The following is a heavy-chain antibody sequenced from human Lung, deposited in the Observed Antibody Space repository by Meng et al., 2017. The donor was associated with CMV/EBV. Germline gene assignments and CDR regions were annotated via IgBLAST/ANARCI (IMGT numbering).Heavy chain of an antibody. Sequence: LXCAVYGGSFSGYYWSWIRQPPGKGLEWIGEINHSGSTNYNPSLKSRVTISVDTSKNQFSLKLSSVTAADTAVYYCASIAAAGDTPFDYCGQGTLVTVS. J-gene: IGHJ4*02. V-gene: IGHV4-34*01. D-gene: IGHD6-13*01. CDR3: ASIAAAGDTPFDY. CDR2: INHSGST. CDR1: GGSFSGYY.